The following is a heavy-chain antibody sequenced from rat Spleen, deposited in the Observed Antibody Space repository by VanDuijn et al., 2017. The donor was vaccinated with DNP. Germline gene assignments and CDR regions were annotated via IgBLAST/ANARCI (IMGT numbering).Heavy chain of an antibody. V-gene: IGHV5-35*01. CDR3: VSGTPVPTYNWFAH. J-gene: IGHJ3*01. D-gene: IGHD1-8*01. Sequence: EVQLVESGGGLVQPGRSLKLSCAVSRITFSDHNMAWVRQAPKKGLEWVASINPDGSNTYYPDTVKGRFVISKDDAKNTGYLQMNNLRSEDTAMYYCVSGTPVPTYNWFAHWGQGTLVTVSS. CDR1: RITFSDHN. CDR2: INPDGSNT.